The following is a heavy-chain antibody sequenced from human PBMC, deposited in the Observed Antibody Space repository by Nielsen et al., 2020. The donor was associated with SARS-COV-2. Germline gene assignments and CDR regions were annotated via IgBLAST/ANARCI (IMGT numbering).Heavy chain of an antibody. CDR2: ISGSGGST. D-gene: IGHD6-6*01. J-gene: IGHJ5*02. Sequence: GESLKISCAASGFTFSNYAMSWVRQAPGKGLEWVSAISGSGGSTYYADSVKGRFTITRDNSKNTLYLQMNSLRAEDTAIYYCVRSALYSSSSRWFDPWGQGTLVTVSS. V-gene: IGHV3-23*01. CDR1: GFTFSNYA. CDR3: VRSALYSSSSRWFDP.